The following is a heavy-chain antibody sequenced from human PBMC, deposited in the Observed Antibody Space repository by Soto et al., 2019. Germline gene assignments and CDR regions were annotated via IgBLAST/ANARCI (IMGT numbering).Heavy chain of an antibody. Sequence: ASVKVSCKASGNTFTGYYVHWVRQAPGQGLEWMGWINPNNDGTTYGEKFQGRVTMTRDTSTSTAYMELSRLRSDDTAVYYCARDLGGSRDSWGQGTLVTVSS. CDR2: INPNNDGT. J-gene: IGHJ4*02. CDR1: GNTFTGYY. V-gene: IGHV1-2*02. D-gene: IGHD1-26*01. CDR3: ARDLGGSRDS.